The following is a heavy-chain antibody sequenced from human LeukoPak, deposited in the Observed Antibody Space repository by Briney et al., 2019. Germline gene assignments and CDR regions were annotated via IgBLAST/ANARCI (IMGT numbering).Heavy chain of an antibody. CDR3: ARYSSGYDFWSGYYTWPKGDAFDI. CDR1: GFTFSSYS. J-gene: IGHJ3*02. D-gene: IGHD3-3*01. Sequence: PGGSLRLSCAASGFTFSSYSMNWVRQAPGKGLEWVSYISSSSSTIYYADSVKGRFTFSRDNAKNSLYLQMNSLRAEDTAVYYCARYSSGYDFWSGYYTWPKGDAFDIWGQGTMVTVSS. V-gene: IGHV3-48*01. CDR2: ISSSSSTI.